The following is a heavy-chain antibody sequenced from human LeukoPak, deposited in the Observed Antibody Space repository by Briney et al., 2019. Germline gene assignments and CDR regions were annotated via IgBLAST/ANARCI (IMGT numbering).Heavy chain of an antibody. CDR1: GFTFGDYA. Sequence: GGSLRLSCTASGFTFGDYALTWVRQAPGKGLEWVSVIYSGGSTYYADSVKGRFTVSRDSSKNTLYLQMNSLRAEDTAVYYCARDVLGYWGQGTLVTVSS. V-gene: IGHV3-66*01. CDR3: ARDVLGY. CDR2: IYSGGST. J-gene: IGHJ4*02. D-gene: IGHD3-3*02.